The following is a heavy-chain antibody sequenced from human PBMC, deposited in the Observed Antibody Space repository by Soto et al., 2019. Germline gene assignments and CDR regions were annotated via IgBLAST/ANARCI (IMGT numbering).Heavy chain of an antibody. Sequence: GGSQRLSCAASGFTFSSYGMHWVRQAPSKGLEWVAVISYDGSNKYYADSVKGRFTISRDNSKNTLYLQMNSLRAEDTAVYYCAKDSGSYYEYYYYGMDVWGQGTTVTVSS. V-gene: IGHV3-30*18. CDR3: AKDSGSYYEYYYYGMDV. J-gene: IGHJ6*02. CDR2: ISYDGSNK. D-gene: IGHD1-26*01. CDR1: GFTFSSYG.